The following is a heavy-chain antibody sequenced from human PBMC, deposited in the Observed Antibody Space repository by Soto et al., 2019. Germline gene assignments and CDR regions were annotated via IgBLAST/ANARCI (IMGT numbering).Heavy chain of an antibody. CDR2: ISGSGGST. Sequence: EVQLLESGGGLVQPGGSLRLSCAASGFTFSSYAMSWVRQAPGKGLEWVSAISGSGGSTYYADSVKGRFTISRDNSKNTLYLQMNSLRAEDTAVYYCARAPPTCLGRSCYKGSQYYYYHMDVWGQGTTVTVSS. CDR3: ARAPPTCLGRSCYKGSQYYYYHMDV. CDR1: GFTFSSYA. V-gene: IGHV3-23*01. D-gene: IGHD2-15*01. J-gene: IGHJ6*02.